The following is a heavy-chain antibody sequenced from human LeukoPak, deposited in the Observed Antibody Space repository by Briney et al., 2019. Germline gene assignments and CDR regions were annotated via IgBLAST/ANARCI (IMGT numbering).Heavy chain of an antibody. V-gene: IGHV3-11*06. CDR3: ARAQVVPAATYYYYYGMDV. D-gene: IGHD2-2*01. J-gene: IGHJ6*04. CDR2: ISTSSTYT. Sequence: GGSLRLSCAASGFTFSDYYMNWIRLAPGKGLEGVSSISTSSTYTKYADSVRGRFTISRDNANNSLYLQMNSLRAEDTAVYYCARAQVVPAATYYYYYGMDVWGKGTTVTVSS. CDR1: GFTFSDYY.